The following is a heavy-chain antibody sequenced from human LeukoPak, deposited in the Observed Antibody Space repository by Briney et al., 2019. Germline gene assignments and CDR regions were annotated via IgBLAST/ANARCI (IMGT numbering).Heavy chain of an antibody. CDR2: ISGSGSST. V-gene: IGHV3-23*01. D-gene: IGHD2-2*01. CDR3: AKHRRTLSDSDAFDI. CDR1: GFTFDDYG. J-gene: IGHJ3*02. Sequence: GGSLRLSCAASGFTFDDYGMSWVRQAPGKGLEWVSAISGSGSSTYYTDSVKGRFTISRDTSKDTLYLQMDSLRAGDTALYYCAKHRRTLSDSDAFDIWGQGTMVTVSS.